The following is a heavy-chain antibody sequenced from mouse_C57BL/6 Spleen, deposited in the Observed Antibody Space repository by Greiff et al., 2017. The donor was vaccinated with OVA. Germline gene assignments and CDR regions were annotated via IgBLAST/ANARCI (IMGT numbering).Heavy chain of an antibody. CDR2: ISSGGDYI. J-gene: IGHJ2*01. Sequence: EVKVVESGEGLVKPGGSLKLSCAASGFTFSSYAMSWVRQTPEKRLEWVAYISSGGDYIYYADTVKGRFHLSSDNARNTLYLQMSSLKSEDTAMYYCTRGDYGYDYYFDYWGQGTTLTVSS. CDR1: GFTFSSYA. D-gene: IGHD2-2*01. CDR3: TRGDYGYDYYFDY. V-gene: IGHV5-9-1*02.